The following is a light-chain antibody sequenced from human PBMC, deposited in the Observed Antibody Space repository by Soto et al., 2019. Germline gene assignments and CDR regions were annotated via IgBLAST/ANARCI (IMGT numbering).Light chain of an antibody. CDR1: QSVSSN. V-gene: IGKV3-20*01. Sequence: EIVMTQSPATLSVSPGERATLSCRASQSVSSNLAWYQQKPGQAPRLLIYGASKRATGIPDRFSGSGSGTDFTLTISRLEPEDFAVYYCQQYGSLSWTFGQGTKVDIK. J-gene: IGKJ1*01. CDR2: GAS. CDR3: QQYGSLSWT.